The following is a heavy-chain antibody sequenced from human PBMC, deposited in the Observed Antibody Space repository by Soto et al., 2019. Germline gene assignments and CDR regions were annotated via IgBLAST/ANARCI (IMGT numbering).Heavy chain of an antibody. CDR3: ARQMVSSGWHYGNWFDP. Sequence: QEQLVQSGAEVKKPGSSVKVSCKVSGGTFSTYAISWVRQAPGQGLEWMGGIIPIFNAAKYAQKFQGRVTITADKSTSTAHMELSSLRSEDTAVHYCARQMVSSGWHYGNWFDPWGQGTPVTVSS. CDR1: GGTFSTYA. CDR2: IIPIFNAA. V-gene: IGHV1-69*06. D-gene: IGHD6-19*01. J-gene: IGHJ5*02.